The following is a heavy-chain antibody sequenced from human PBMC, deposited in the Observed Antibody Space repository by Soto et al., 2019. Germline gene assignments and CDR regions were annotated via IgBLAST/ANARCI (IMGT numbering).Heavy chain of an antibody. CDR3: ARGFGNCGWDSGL. D-gene: IGHD3-10*01. Sequence: QVQLQESGPGLVKPSETLSLTCTVSGGSISNYYWSWVRQPPGKGLVWIGYIFSSGSPNYNPSRPSRVSTSVDTSKIQCSVELRALPAADTAVYYCARGFGNCGWDSGLWGRGSLVIVSS. J-gene: IGHJ2*01. CDR1: GGSISNYY. CDR2: IFSSGSP. V-gene: IGHV4-59*01.